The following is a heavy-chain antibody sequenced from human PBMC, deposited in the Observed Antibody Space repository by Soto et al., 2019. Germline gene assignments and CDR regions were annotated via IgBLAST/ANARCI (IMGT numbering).Heavy chain of an antibody. J-gene: IGHJ6*02. CDR1: GYTFTGYY. V-gene: IGHV1-2*02. CDR3: ARDRVRSSGQKYYYYYGMDV. D-gene: IGHD6-6*01. Sequence: GSVKVSCKASGYTFTGYYMHWVRQAPGQGLEWMGWINPNSGGTNYAQKFQGRVTLTRDTSICTAYMELSRLRSDDTAVYYCARDRVRSSGQKYYYYYGMDVWGQGTTVTVSS. CDR2: INPNSGGT.